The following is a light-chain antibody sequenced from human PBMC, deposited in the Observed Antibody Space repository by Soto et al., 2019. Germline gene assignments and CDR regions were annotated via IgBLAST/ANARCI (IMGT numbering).Light chain of an antibody. CDR3: QQRSTGT. J-gene: IGKJ4*01. CDR1: QTINNF. V-gene: IGKV3-11*01. Sequence: EIVLTQSPATLSLSPGERATLSCRASQTINNFLAWYQQKPGQAPRLLIYDASTRAPGIPGRFSGSGSGTDFTLTITRLEPDDFAVYHCQQRSTGTFGGGTKV. CDR2: DAS.